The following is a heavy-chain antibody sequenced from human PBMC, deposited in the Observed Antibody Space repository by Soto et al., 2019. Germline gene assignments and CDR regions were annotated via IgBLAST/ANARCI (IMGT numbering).Heavy chain of an antibody. D-gene: IGHD5-12*01. J-gene: IGHJ6*02. Sequence: PEKLRLTCTVSGGSVRSGAYYWTWLRQPPGGGLEWIGYIYYSGTIKYNPSLQSRVSMSIDTSRNHFSLNLASVSAADAAVYFCARALVASVFTCAMDFWGQWTSVTVS. CDR2: IYYSGTI. CDR3: ARALVASVFTCAMDF. V-gene: IGHV4-61*03. CDR1: GGSVRSGAYY.